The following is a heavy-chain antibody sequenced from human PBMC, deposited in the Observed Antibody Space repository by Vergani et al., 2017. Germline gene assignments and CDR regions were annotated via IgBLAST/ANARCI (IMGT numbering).Heavy chain of an antibody. D-gene: IGHD6-19*01. CDR1: GGTFSSYA. Sequence: QVQLVQSGAEVKKPGSSVKVSCKASGGTFSSYAISWVRQAPGQGLEWMGRIIPFFGTANYAQKFQGRVTITADESTSTAYMELSSLRSEDTAVYYCASASIAVAGNTGDAVDIWGQGTMVTVSS. J-gene: IGHJ3*02. V-gene: IGHV1-69*13. CDR3: ASASIAVAGNTGDAVDI. CDR2: IIPFFGTA.